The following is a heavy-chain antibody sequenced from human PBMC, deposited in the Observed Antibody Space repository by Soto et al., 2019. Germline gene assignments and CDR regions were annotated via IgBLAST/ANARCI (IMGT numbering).Heavy chain of an antibody. CDR1: GGSISGYY. D-gene: IGHD3-22*01. V-gene: IGHV4-59*08. CDR2: IYYTGST. J-gene: IGHJ5*02. CDR3: ARWGESSGSFDP. Sequence: QVQLQESGPGLVKPSETLSLTCIVSGGSISGYYWSWIRLPPGKGLEWIGYIYYTGSTKYNPSLKSRGTLSVDTSKKQFSLKLSSLTAADTALYSCARWGESSGSFDPWGQGTLVTVSS.